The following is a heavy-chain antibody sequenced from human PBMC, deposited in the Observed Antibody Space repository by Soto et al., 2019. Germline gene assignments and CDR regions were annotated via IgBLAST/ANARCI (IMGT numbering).Heavy chain of an antibody. V-gene: IGHV3-23*01. J-gene: IGHJ4*02. D-gene: IGHD1-1*01. CDR1: RFSFSANA. CDR2: ILHIGDSA. CDR3: ARRGLSNNDY. Sequence: DVQLLESGGGLVQPGGSLRLSCVASRFSFSANAMTWVRQAPGKGLEWVASILHIGDSAYYADSVKGRFTISRDNSKRTLYLQMNSLRAEDTAVYYCARRGLSNNDYWGQGTLVTVSS.